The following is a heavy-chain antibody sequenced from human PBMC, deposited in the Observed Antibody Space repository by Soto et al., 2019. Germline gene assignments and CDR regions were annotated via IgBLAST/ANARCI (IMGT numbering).Heavy chain of an antibody. CDR1: GGTFSSYA. J-gene: IGHJ4*02. Sequence: GASVKVSCKASGGTFSSYAISWVRQAPGQGLEWMGGIIPIFGTANYAQKFQGRVTITADESTSTAYMELSSLRSERTAVYYCARTAARQVDIVATELGYRGQGTLVTVSS. CDR2: IIPIFGTA. V-gene: IGHV1-69*13. D-gene: IGHD5-12*01. CDR3: ARTAARQVDIVATELGY.